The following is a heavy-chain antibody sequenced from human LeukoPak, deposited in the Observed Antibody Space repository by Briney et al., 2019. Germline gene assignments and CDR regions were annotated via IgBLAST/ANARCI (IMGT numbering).Heavy chain of an antibody. CDR2: IIPIFGTA. V-gene: IGHV1-69*01. CDR3: ARDAQRYFDWLFYGEAFDI. J-gene: IGHJ3*02. D-gene: IGHD3-9*01. CDR1: GGTFSSYA. Sequence: SVKVSCKASGGTFSSYAISWVRQAPGQGLEWMGGIIPIFGTANYAQKFQGRVTITADESTSTAYMELSSLRPEDTAVYYCARDAQRYFDWLFYGEAFDIWGQGTMVTVSS.